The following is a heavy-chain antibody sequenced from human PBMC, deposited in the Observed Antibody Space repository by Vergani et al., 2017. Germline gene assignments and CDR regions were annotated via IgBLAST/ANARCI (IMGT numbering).Heavy chain of an antibody. Sequence: QVQLVQSGGGVVQPGGSLRPPCVASGFTFNRYGMQWVRQAPGKGLGWVSHIYSGDETYYADSVKGRVTISRDTSKNTLHLQINNLRVEDTAVYYCARGNYYGSGTYVDPWGQGTLVTVSS. V-gene: IGHV3-NL1*01. CDR3: ARGNYYGSGTYVDP. CDR1: GFTFNRYG. J-gene: IGHJ5*02. D-gene: IGHD3-10*01. CDR2: IYSGDET.